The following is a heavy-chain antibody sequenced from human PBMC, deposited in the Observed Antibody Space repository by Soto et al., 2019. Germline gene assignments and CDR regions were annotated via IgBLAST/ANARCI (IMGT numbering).Heavy chain of an antibody. CDR2: XXXKTDGGTT. V-gene: IGHV3-15*01. Sequence: EVQLVESGGGLVKPGGSLRLSCAASGFTFSNAWMSWVRQAPGKGLEWVGRXXXKTDGGTTDYAAPVKGRFTIYRDNSKNTLYLQMNSLRAEDTAVYYCAKDRIYSLGFVVVPACLVYWGQGTLVTVSS. CDR1: GFTFSNAW. D-gene: IGHD2-2*01. J-gene: IGHJ4*02. CDR3: AKDRIYSLGFVVVPACLVY.